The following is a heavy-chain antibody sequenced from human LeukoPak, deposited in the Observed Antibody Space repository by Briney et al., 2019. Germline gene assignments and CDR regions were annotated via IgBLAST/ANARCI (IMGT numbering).Heavy chain of an antibody. V-gene: IGHV3-74*01. CDR3: ARDGYSFGHDFDY. J-gene: IGHJ4*02. D-gene: IGHD5-18*01. CDR2: IKGDGSST. Sequence: GGSLRLSCAASGFTFSSYWMHWVRHTPGRGLVWVSRIKGDGSSTSYADSVKGRFTISRDNAKNTLYLQMNSLRAEDTAVYYCARDGYSFGHDFDYWGQGTLVTVSS. CDR1: GFTFSSYW.